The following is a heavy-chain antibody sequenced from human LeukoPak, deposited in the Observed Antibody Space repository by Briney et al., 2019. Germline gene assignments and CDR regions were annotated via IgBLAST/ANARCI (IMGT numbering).Heavy chain of an antibody. CDR3: ASFYDSSGYYYEGGWFDP. CDR1: GGSISSGDYY. CDR2: IYYSGST. Sequence: NPSETLSLTCTVSGGSISSGDYYWSWIRQPPGKGLEWIGYIYYSGSTYYNPSLKSRVTISVDTSKNQFSLKLSSVTAADTAVYYCASFYDSSGYYYEGGWFDPWGQGTLVTVSS. J-gene: IGHJ5*02. D-gene: IGHD3-22*01. V-gene: IGHV4-30-4*01.